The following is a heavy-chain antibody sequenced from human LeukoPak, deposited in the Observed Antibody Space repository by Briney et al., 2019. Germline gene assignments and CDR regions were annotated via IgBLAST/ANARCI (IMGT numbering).Heavy chain of an antibody. J-gene: IGHJ4*02. CDR3: ARVSAASFHY. D-gene: IGHD6-13*01. CDR1: GGSISSYY. Sequence: SETLSLTCTVSGGSISSYYWSWIRQPPGKGLECIGDIYYSGSTNYNPSLTSRVTISVDTPKNQFSLKLSSVTAADPAVYYCARVSAASFHYWGQGTLVTVSS. V-gene: IGHV4-59*01. CDR2: IYYSGST.